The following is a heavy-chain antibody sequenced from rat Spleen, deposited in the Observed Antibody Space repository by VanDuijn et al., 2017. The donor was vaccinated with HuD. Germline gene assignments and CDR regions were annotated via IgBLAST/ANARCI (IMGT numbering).Heavy chain of an antibody. CDR1: GFNFSDYA. V-gene: IGHV5-17*01. D-gene: IGHD1-9*01. CDR3: ARRHYGYTDYFDY. Sequence: EVQLVESGGGLVQPGRSLKFSCAASGFNFSDYAMAWVRQAPKKGLEWVATISYGDSSGHSGTYYRDSVRGRFTISRDDAKSTLSLQMDSLRSEDTATYYCARRHYGYTDYFDYWGQGVMVTVSS. CDR2: ISYGDSSGHSGT. J-gene: IGHJ2*01.